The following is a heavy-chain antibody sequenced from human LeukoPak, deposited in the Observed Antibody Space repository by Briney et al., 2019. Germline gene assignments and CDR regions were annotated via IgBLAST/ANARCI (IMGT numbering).Heavy chain of an antibody. Sequence: SETLSLTCSVSGGSISSNYWSWFRQPPGKGLEWIGYIYYSGSTTYNPSLKSRVTISVDTSKTQFSLKLTSVTAADTAVYYCAKYRRTSGYVDSWGQGTLVTVSS. CDR1: GGSISSNY. V-gene: IGHV4-59*08. CDR3: AKYRRTSGYVDS. J-gene: IGHJ4*02. CDR2: IYYSGST. D-gene: IGHD3-22*01.